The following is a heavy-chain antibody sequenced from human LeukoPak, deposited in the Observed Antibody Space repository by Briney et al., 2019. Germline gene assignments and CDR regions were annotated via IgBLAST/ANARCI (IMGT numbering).Heavy chain of an antibody. CDR3: ARATLAARRYGGSIDY. D-gene: IGHD6-6*01. Sequence: PGRSLRLSCAASGFTFSSYAMHWVRQAPGKGLEWVAVISYDGSNKYYADSVKGRLTISRDNSKNTLYLQMNSLRAEDTAVYYCARATLAARRYGGSIDYWGQGTLVTVSS. CDR2: ISYDGSNK. V-gene: IGHV3-30*01. J-gene: IGHJ4*02. CDR1: GFTFSSYA.